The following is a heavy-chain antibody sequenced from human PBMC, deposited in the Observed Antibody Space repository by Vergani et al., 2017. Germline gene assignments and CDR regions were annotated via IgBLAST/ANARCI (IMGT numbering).Heavy chain of an antibody. Sequence: EVQLVESGGGLVKPGGSLRLSCAASGYTFTDYYMHWVQQAPGKGLEWMGLVDPEDGETIYAQKFQGRVTITADESTSTAYMELSSLRSEDTAVYYCARGLYDFWSGTDYFDYWGQGTLVTVSS. CDR3: ARGLYDFWSGTDYFDY. J-gene: IGHJ4*02. CDR2: VDPEDGET. CDR1: GYTFTDYY. V-gene: IGHV1-69-2*01. D-gene: IGHD3-3*01.